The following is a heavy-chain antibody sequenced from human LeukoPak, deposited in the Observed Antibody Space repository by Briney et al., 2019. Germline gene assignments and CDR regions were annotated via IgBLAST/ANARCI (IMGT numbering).Heavy chain of an antibody. J-gene: IGHJ4*02. CDR1: GFTFSSYA. V-gene: IGHV3-23*01. Sequence: QPGGSLRLSCAASGFTFSSYAMSWVRQAPGKGREWVSAISGSGGSTYYADSVKGRFTISRDNSKNTLYLQMNSLRAEDTAVYYCASAGIAAAGPRTYYFDYWGQGTLVTVSS. D-gene: IGHD6-13*01. CDR3: ASAGIAAAGPRTYYFDY. CDR2: ISGSGGST.